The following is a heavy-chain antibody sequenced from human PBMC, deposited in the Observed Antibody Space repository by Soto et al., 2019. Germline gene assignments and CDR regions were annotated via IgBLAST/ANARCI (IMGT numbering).Heavy chain of an antibody. J-gene: IGHJ5*02. Sequence: PGESLKISCKGSGYSFTSYWIGWVRQMPGKGLEWMGIIHPGDSDTRYSPSFQGQVTISADKSISTAYLQWSSLKASDTAMYYCARAKYYDFWSGYYGWFDPWGQGTLVTVSS. D-gene: IGHD3-3*01. CDR3: ARAKYYDFWSGYYGWFDP. V-gene: IGHV5-51*01. CDR1: GYSFTSYW. CDR2: IHPGDSDT.